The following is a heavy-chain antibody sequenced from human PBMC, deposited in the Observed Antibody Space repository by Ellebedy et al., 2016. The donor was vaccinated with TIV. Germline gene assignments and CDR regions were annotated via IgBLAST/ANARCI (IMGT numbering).Heavy chain of an antibody. CDR2: ISSRSNYI. V-gene: IGHV3-21*06. D-gene: IGHD5-18*01. CDR1: GFAFGGYT. J-gene: IGHJ5*02. Sequence: GGSLRLSCAASGFAFGGYTMNWVRQAPGKGLEWVSAISSRSNYIYYADSVRGRFTISRDNAKTSLYLQMNSLRADDTAVYYCARRDTSWGQGTLVTVSS. CDR3: ARRDTS.